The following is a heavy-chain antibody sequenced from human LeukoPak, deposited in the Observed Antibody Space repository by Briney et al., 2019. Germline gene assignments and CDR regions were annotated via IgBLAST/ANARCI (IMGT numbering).Heavy chain of an antibody. CDR1: GYTFTGYY. J-gene: IGHJ4*02. Sequence: ASVKVSCRASGYTFTGYYMHWVRQAPGQELEWMGWINPNSGGTNYAQKFQGRVTMTRDTSISTAYMELSRLRSDDTAVYYCARADSSGWYGEFDYWGQGTLVTVSS. D-gene: IGHD6-19*01. CDR3: ARADSSGWYGEFDY. CDR2: INPNSGGT. V-gene: IGHV1-2*02.